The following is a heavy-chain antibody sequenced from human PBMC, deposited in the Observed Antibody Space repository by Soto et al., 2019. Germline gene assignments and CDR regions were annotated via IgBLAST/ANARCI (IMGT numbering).Heavy chain of an antibody. CDR3: AAAPYCSGGSCHSFDY. CDR2: IVVGSGNT. J-gene: IGHJ4*02. CDR1: GFTFTSSA. Sequence: SVKVSCKASGFTFTSSAMQWVRQARGQRLEWIGWIVVGSGNTNYAQKFQERVTITRDMSTSTAYMELSSLRSEDTAVYYCAAAPYCSGGSCHSFDYWGQGTLVTVSS. D-gene: IGHD2-15*01. V-gene: IGHV1-58*02.